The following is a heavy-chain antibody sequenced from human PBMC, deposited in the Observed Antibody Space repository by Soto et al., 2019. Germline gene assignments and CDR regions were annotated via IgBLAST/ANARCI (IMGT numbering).Heavy chain of an antibody. CDR2: IKSKTDGGTT. V-gene: IGHV3-15*01. CDR3: TTETYYYDSSGYYVVDY. D-gene: IGHD3-22*01. Sequence: LRLSCAASGFTFSNAWMSWVRQAPGKGLEWVGRIKSKTDGGTTDYAAPVKGRFTISRDDSKNTLYLQMNSLKTEDTAVYYCTTETYYYDSSGYYVVDYWGQGTLVTVSS. J-gene: IGHJ4*02. CDR1: GFTFSNAW.